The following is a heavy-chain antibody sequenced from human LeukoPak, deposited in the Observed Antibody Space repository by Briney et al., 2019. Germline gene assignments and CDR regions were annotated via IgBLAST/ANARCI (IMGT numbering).Heavy chain of an antibody. CDR3: ARVGYSSGWYRDY. J-gene: IGHJ4*02. CDR1: GYTFTRYA. Sequence: ASVKVSCKASGYTFTRYALHWVRQAPGQGLEWMGWINAGNGNTRYSQQFQGRVTTTRDTSASTVSMELSSLRSEDTAVYYCARVGYSSGWYRDYWGQGTLVTVSS. V-gene: IGHV1-3*01. CDR2: INAGNGNT. D-gene: IGHD6-19*01.